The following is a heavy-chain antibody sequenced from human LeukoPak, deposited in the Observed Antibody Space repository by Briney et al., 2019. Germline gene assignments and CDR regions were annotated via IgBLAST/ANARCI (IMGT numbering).Heavy chain of an antibody. V-gene: IGHV5-10-1*01. CDR2: IDPSDSYT. J-gene: IGHJ4*02. Sequence: GESLKISCKGSGYSFTSSWISGVRQMPGKGLEWMGRIDPSDSYTSYSPSFQGHVTISADKSISTAYLQWSSLKASDTAMYYCARLEVDTAMAHFDYWGQGTLVTVSS. CDR3: ARLEVDTAMAHFDY. CDR1: GYSFTSSW. D-gene: IGHD5-18*01.